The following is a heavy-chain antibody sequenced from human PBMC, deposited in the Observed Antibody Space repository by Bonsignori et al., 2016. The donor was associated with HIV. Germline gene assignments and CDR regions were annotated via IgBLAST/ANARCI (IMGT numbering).Heavy chain of an antibody. D-gene: IGHD2-8*01. CDR1: GFTFSSYW. CDR2: INSDGTST. CDR3: ARTNFVVYDAFDI. J-gene: IGHJ3*02. Sequence: ESLKISCAASGFTFSSYWMHWVRQAPGKGLVWVSRINSDGTSTAYADSVKGRFTISRDNAKNTLYLQMNSLRAEDTAIYYCARTNFVVYDAFDIWGQGTMVTVSS. V-gene: IGHV3-74*01.